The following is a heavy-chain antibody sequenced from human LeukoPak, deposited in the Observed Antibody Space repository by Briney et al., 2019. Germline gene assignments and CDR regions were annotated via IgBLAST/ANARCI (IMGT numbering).Heavy chain of an antibody. CDR3: ARVYSSSWSPCFDY. CDR2: INHSGST. J-gene: IGHJ4*02. V-gene: IGHV4-34*01. CDR1: GGSFSGYY. D-gene: IGHD6-13*01. Sequence: SETLSLTCAVYGGSFSGYYWSWIRQPPGKGLEWIGEINHSGSTNYNPSLKSRVTISVDTSKNQFSLKLSSVTAADTAVYYCARVYSSSWSPCFDYWGQGTLVTVSS.